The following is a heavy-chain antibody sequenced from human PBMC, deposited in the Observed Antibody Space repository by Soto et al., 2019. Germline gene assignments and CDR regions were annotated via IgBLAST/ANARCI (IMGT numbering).Heavy chain of an antibody. CDR2: VVYDGSKK. CDR3: ARDRGYRRYFDSSGFWADS. V-gene: IGHV3-33*08. Sequence: QVQLVESGGGVAQPGRSLRLSCAASGFTFSNYGMDWVRQAPGKGLEWVAAVVYDGSKKYYADSVKGRFTVSRDNYKNTLFLEMNALRAEDTAVYYCARDRGYRRYFDSSGFWADSRGQGTLVTVSS. D-gene: IGHD3-22*01. J-gene: IGHJ4*02. CDR1: GFTFSNYG.